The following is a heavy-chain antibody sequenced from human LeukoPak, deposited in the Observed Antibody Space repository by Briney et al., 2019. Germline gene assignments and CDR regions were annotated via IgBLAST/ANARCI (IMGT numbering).Heavy chain of an antibody. CDR3: AKRSGGYDLGNFDY. CDR2: ISYDGSNK. J-gene: IGHJ4*02. V-gene: IGHV3-30*18. D-gene: IGHD5-12*01. Sequence: GGSLRLSCAASGFTFSSYGMHWVRQAPGKGLGWVAVISYDGSNKYYADSVKGRFTISRDNSKNTLYLQMNSLRAEDTAVYYCAKRSGGYDLGNFDYWGQGTLVTVSS. CDR1: GFTFSSYG.